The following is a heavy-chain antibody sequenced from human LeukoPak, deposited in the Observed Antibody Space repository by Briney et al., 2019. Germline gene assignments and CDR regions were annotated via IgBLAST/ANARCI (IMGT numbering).Heavy chain of an antibody. Sequence: GGSLRLSCAASGFTFSSYWMHWVRQAPGKGLVWVSRISTDGSSTNSADSVKGRLTISRDNAKNTLYLQMNSLRAEDTAVYYCVREYSSSYGRAFDIWGQGTMVTVSP. V-gene: IGHV3-74*01. J-gene: IGHJ3*02. D-gene: IGHD6-6*01. CDR1: GFTFSSYW. CDR3: VREYSSSYGRAFDI. CDR2: ISTDGSST.